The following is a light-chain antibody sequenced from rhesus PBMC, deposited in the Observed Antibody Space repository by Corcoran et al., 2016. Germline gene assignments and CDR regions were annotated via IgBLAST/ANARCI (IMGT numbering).Light chain of an antibody. J-gene: IGKJ1*01. CDR3: QQYDDLPWT. Sequence: DIQMTQSPSSLSASVGDTVTITCRASQSISSWLAWSQQKPGKAPNLLIYKASSLQSGIPSRFSGSGSGTDYTLTISSLQPEDVATYYCQQYDDLPWTFGQGTKVEIK. CDR2: KAS. V-gene: IGKV1-22*01. CDR1: QSISSW.